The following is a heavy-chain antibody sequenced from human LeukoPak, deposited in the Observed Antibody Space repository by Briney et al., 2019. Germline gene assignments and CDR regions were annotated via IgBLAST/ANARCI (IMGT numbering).Heavy chain of an antibody. CDR1: GDSISSGSYY. J-gene: IGHJ3*02. D-gene: IGHD2-2*01. Sequence: PSETLSLTCTVSGDSISSGSYYWGWIRQPPGKGLEWIGSIYYSGSTYYNPSLKSRVTISVDRSKNQFSLKLSSVTAADTAVYYCAREGGIVVVPAAPGGAFDIWGQGTMVTVSS. V-gene: IGHV4-39*07. CDR2: IYYSGST. CDR3: AREGGIVVVPAAPGGAFDI.